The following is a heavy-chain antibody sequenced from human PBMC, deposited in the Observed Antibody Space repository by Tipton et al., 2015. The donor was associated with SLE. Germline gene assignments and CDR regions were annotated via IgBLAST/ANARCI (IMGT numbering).Heavy chain of an antibody. D-gene: IGHD3-22*01. V-gene: IGHV3-30*18. Sequence: SLRLSCAASGFTFSSYGMHWVRQAPGKGLEWVAVISYDGSNKYYADSVKGRFTISRDNSKNTLYLQMNSLRAEDTAVYYCAKTRYYYDSSGQYYFDYWGQGTLVPVSS. CDR3: AKTRYYYDSSGQYYFDY. J-gene: IGHJ4*02. CDR1: GFTFSSYG. CDR2: ISYDGSNK.